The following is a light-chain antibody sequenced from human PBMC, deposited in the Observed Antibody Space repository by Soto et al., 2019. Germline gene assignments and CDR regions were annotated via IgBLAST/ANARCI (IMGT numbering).Light chain of an antibody. CDR2: TAS. V-gene: IGKV1-39*01. Sequence: DIPMTQSPSSLSASVGDRVTITCRASEGIRTFVNWYQQKPGKAPNLLIYTASSLHSGVPSRFSGSGAGTEFTLTISSLQPEDFASYYCQQGYRTTYTFGQGTKLEIK. J-gene: IGKJ2*01. CDR3: QQGYRTTYT. CDR1: EGIRTF.